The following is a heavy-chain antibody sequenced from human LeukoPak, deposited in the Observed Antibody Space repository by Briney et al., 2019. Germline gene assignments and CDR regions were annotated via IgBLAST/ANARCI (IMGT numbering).Heavy chain of an antibody. V-gene: IGHV4-38-2*01. Sequence: SETLSLTCSVSPYSISTGHYWGWIRQPPGKGLEWIGSIYHSGSTYYNPSLKSRVTISVDTSKNQFSLKLTSVTAADTAVYYCARSRRAVAGYYFDYWGQGTLVTVSS. CDR3: ARSRRAVAGYYFDY. CDR2: IYHSGST. J-gene: IGHJ4*02. D-gene: IGHD6-19*01. CDR1: PYSISTGHY.